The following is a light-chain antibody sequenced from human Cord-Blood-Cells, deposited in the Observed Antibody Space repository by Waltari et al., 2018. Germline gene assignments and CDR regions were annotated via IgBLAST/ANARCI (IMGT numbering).Light chain of an antibody. CDR3: SSYTSSSTRRV. Sequence: QSALTQPASVSGSPGQSITISCTGTSSDVGGYNYVSWYQQHPGKAPKLMIYDVSNRPSGVSIRCSGSKSGNTASLTISGLQAEDEADYYCSSYTSSSTRRVFGGGTKLTVL. J-gene: IGLJ3*02. CDR1: SSDVGGYNY. CDR2: DVS. V-gene: IGLV2-14*01.